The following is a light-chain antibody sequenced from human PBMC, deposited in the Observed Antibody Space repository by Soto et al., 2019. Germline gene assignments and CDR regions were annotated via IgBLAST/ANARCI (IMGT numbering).Light chain of an antibody. CDR2: GAS. CDR1: QSVSSK. Sequence: EVVMTQSPATLSVSPGEGVTLSCRASQSVSSKLAWYQQKPGQAPRLLLYGASTRATGIPARFSGSESGTELALTVSGLQSEDFAVYCCQQYDNWPFTFGPGTKVDIK. J-gene: IGKJ3*01. CDR3: QQYDNWPFT. V-gene: IGKV3-15*01.